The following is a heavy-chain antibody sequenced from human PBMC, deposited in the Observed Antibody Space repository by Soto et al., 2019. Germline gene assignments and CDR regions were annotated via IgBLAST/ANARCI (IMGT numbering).Heavy chain of an antibody. V-gene: IGHV4-4*02. J-gene: IGHJ4*02. D-gene: IGHD3-22*01. CDR2: IYHSGST. CDR3: ARGEGYYDSSGYPTYFDY. Sequence: SETLSLTCAVSGGSISSSNWWSWVRQPPGKGLEWIGEIYHSGSTNYNPSLKSRVTISVDKSKNQFSLKLSSVTAADTAVYYCARGEGYYDSSGYPTYFDYWGQGTLVTVSS. CDR1: GGSISSSNW.